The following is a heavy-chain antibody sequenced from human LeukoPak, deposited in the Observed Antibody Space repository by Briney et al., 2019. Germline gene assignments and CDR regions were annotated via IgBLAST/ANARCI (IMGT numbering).Heavy chain of an antibody. Sequence: PGGSLRLSCSASGFTFSDYYMNWVRQAPGKGLEWVSSISSSSSYIYYADSVKGRFTISRDNAKNSLYLQMNSLRAEDTAVYYCARASYGDYEDYWGQGTLVTVSS. J-gene: IGHJ4*02. D-gene: IGHD4-17*01. CDR3: ARASYGDYEDY. CDR1: GFTFSDYY. V-gene: IGHV3-21*01. CDR2: ISSSSSYI.